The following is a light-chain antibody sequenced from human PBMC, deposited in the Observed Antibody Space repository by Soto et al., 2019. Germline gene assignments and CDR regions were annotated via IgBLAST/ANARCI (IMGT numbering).Light chain of an antibody. Sequence: EIVMTQSPATLSVSPWERATLSCRASQSVSSNLAWYQQKPGQAPRLLIYVASPRATGIPARFSGSGSGTEFTLTISSLQSEDFAVYYCQQYNNWPRTFGQGTKVEIK. CDR3: QQYNNWPRT. V-gene: IGKV3-15*01. CDR1: QSVSSN. J-gene: IGKJ1*01. CDR2: VAS.